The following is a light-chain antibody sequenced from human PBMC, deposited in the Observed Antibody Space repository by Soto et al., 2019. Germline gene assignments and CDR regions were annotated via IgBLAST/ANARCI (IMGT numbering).Light chain of an antibody. CDR3: QRYNWYPYS. V-gene: IGKV1-5*03. J-gene: IGKJ2*03. CDR1: QSISSW. Sequence: DIQMTQSPATLSASVGDRVTITCRASQSISSWLAWYQQKPVEAPKLLIYRASILESGVPSRFSGSGSGTEFTLTISSLQPDDFATYYCQRYNWYPYSFGQGTQLEIK. CDR2: RAS.